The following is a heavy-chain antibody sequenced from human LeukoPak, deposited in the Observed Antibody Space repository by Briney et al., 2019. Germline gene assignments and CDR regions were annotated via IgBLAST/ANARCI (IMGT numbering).Heavy chain of an antibody. J-gene: IGHJ4*02. V-gene: IGHV3-30*02. CDR1: GLMFSSYG. CDR2: IRYDGSNK. D-gene: IGHD4-11*01. CDR3: AKSADLYSNYDYFDY. Sequence: GGSLRLSCAASGLMFSSYGIHWVRQAPGKGLEWVAFIRYDGSNKYYADSVKGRFTISRDNSKNTLYLQMNSLRAEDTAVYYCAKSADLYSNYDYFDYWGQGTLVTVSS.